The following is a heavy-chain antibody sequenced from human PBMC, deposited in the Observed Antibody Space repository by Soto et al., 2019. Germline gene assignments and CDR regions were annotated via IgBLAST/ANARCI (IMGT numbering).Heavy chain of an antibody. CDR3: ASDRGGVASNWFDP. D-gene: IGHD3-10*01. CDR1: GGSISSYY. V-gene: IGHV4-59*01. J-gene: IGHJ5*02. Sequence: QVQLQESGPGLVKPSETLSLTCTVSGGSISSYYWSWIRQPPGKGLEWIGYIHYSGSTKYNPSLKSRVTISVDTSKNQCSLKLSSVTAADTAVYYCASDRGGVASNWFDPWGQGTLVTVSS. CDR2: IHYSGST.